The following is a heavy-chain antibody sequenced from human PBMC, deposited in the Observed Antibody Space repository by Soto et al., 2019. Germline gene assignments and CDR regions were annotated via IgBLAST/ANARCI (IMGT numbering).Heavy chain of an antibody. CDR1: GGTFSNYA. Sequence: QVQLVQSGAEVKKPGSSVKVSCKASGGTFSNYAISWVRQAPGQGLEWMGDIIPIFGTTKNAHEFRGRVTMTADESTGTAYMELSSLRSEDTAVYYCASRGERVYYGTSGYGWGQGTLVIVSS. CDR2: IIPIFGTT. V-gene: IGHV1-69*12. D-gene: IGHD3-22*01. CDR3: ASRGERVYYGTSGYG. J-gene: IGHJ1*01.